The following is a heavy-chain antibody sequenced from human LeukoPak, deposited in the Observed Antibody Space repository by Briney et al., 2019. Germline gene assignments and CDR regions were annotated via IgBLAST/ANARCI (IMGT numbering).Heavy chain of an antibody. Sequence: GASVKVSCKASGYTFTSYDINWVRQATGQGLEWMGIINPSGGSTSYAQKFQGRVTMTRDTSASTVYMELSSLRSEDTAVYYCALEMATQIDYWGQGTLVTVSS. CDR3: ALEMATQIDY. D-gene: IGHD5-24*01. CDR1: GYTFTSYD. V-gene: IGHV1-46*01. CDR2: INPSGGST. J-gene: IGHJ4*02.